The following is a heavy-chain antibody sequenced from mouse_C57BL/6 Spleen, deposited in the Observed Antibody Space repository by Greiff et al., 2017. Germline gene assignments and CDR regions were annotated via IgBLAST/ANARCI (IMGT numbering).Heavy chain of an antibody. D-gene: IGHD1-1*01. Sequence: QVQLQQPGAELVRPGTSVKLSCKASGYTFTSYWMHWVKQRPGQGLEWIGVIDPSDSYTNYNQKFKGKATLTVDPSSSTAYMQLSSLTSEDSAVYYCASDYYGSSQGYWGKGTTLTVSS. CDR1: GYTFTSYW. J-gene: IGHJ2*01. CDR2: IDPSDSYT. CDR3: ASDYYGSSQGY. V-gene: IGHV1-59*01.